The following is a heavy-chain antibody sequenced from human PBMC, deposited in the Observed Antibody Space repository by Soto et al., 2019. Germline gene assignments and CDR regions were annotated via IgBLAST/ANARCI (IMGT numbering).Heavy chain of an antibody. D-gene: IGHD2-21*01. V-gene: IGHV1-18*01. CDR2: ISAFTDYT. J-gene: IGHJ3*01. Sequence: EASVKVSYKASGYTFNAYGFNWDRQATGQGREWMGSISAFTDYTNLAQKFQGRITVTTDPSTHTPYLELHILRSDDTAMYYCARVMVVVMPSGSPDAFYVWGQGTMVPLSS. CDR1: GYTFNAYG. CDR3: ARVMVVVMPSGSPDAFYV.